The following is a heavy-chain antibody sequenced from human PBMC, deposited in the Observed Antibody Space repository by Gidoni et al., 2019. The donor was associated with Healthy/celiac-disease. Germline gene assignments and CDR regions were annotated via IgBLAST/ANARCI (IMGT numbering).Heavy chain of an antibody. Sequence: QVQLVQSGAEVKKPGSSVKVSCKASGGPFISYGISWVRQAPGQGLEWMGGIIPIFGTANYAQKFQGRVTITADESTSTAFMELSSLRSEDTAVYYCARGPVDTAMVTQLDFWGQGTLVTVSS. CDR1: GGPFISYG. D-gene: IGHD5-18*01. CDR3: ARGPVDTAMVTQLDF. J-gene: IGHJ4*02. V-gene: IGHV1-69*01. CDR2: IIPIFGTA.